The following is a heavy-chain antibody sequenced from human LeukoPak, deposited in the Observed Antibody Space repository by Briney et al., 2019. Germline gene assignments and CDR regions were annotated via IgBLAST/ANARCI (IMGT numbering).Heavy chain of an antibody. CDR3: TTLSVPVDY. D-gene: IGHD2-2*01. V-gene: IGHV3-15*01. Sequence: PGGSLRLSCAASGFNNAWMSWVRQAPGKGLEWVGRIKTKTDGETTDYAAPVKSRFTISRDDSKNTVYLQMSSLKTEDTAVYYCTTLSVPVDYWGQGTLVTVSS. J-gene: IGHJ4*02. CDR2: IKTKTDGETT. CDR1: GFNNAW.